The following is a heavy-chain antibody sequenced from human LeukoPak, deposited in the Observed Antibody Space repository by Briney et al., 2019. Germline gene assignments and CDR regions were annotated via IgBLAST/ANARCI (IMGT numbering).Heavy chain of an antibody. CDR2: INPYDNST. D-gene: IGHD5-18*01. CDR1: GYTFTSYG. V-gene: IGHV1-46*01. CDR3: AKELNSYGYAFDV. J-gene: IGHJ3*01. Sequence: ASVKVSCKASGYTFTSYGISWVRQAPGQGLEWVGTINPYDNSTNYAQKFQGRVTMTRDMSTSTVYMELNSLRSEDTAVYYCAKELNSYGYAFDVWGQGTMVTVSS.